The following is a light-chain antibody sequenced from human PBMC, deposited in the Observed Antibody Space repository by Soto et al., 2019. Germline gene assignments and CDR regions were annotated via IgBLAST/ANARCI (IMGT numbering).Light chain of an antibody. CDR2: DTS. CDR1: QAVPNN. V-gene: IGKV3-15*01. CDR3: QPYNNWPLT. J-gene: IGKJ4*01. Sequence: TQSPSFLSASVGDRVTITCRPSQAVPNNMAWYQHKPGQTPRLLIYDTSTRATGVPARFSGSRSGPEFTLTINSLQSEDFAIYYCQPYNNWPLTFGGGTKVESK.